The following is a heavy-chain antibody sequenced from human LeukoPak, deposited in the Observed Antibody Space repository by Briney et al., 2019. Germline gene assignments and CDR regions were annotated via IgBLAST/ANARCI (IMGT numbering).Heavy chain of an antibody. D-gene: IGHD6-6*01. J-gene: IGHJ6*02. CDR1: GFTFSSYG. V-gene: IGHV3-30*18. CDR3: AKSLVRSYYYYGMDV. Sequence: LXLSCAASGFTFSSYGMHWVRQAPGKGLEGGAVISYDGSNKYYADSVKGRFTISRDNSKNTLYLQMNSLRAEDTAVYYCAKSLVRSYYYYGMDVWGQGTTVTVSS. CDR2: ISYDGSNK.